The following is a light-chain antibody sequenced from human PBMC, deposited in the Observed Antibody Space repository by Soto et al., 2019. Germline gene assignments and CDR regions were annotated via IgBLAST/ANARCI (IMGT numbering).Light chain of an antibody. CDR2: DAS. J-gene: IGKJ1*01. Sequence: IQLTQSPSSLSASVGDRVTITCRASQSISNWLAWYQQKPGTAPKLLIYDASSLESGVPSRFSGSGSGTEFTLTISSLQPDDFATYYCQQYSTYTPRTFGQGTKVDIK. CDR3: QQYSTYTPRT. V-gene: IGKV1-5*01. CDR1: QSISNW.